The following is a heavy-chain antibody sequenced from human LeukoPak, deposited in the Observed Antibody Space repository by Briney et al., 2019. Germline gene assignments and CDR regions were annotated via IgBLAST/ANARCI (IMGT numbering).Heavy chain of an antibody. Sequence: GASVKVSCKVSGYTLSELSMHWVRQAPGKGLEWMGGFDPEDGETIYAQKFQGRVTMTEDTSTDTAYMELSSLRSEDTAVYYCATAAYYDYVWGSYRLDYWGQGTLVTVSS. D-gene: IGHD3-16*02. CDR3: ATAAYYDYVWGSYRLDY. CDR1: GYTLSELS. J-gene: IGHJ4*02. CDR2: FDPEDGET. V-gene: IGHV1-24*01.